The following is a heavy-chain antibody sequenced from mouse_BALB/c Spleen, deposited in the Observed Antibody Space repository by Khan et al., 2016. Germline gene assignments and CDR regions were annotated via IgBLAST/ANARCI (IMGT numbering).Heavy chain of an antibody. CDR2: ISYSGST. J-gene: IGHJ2*01. CDR1: GYSITSGYG. CDR3: ARTARIKY. V-gene: IGHV3-2*02. D-gene: IGHD1-2*01. Sequence: EVQLQESGPGLVKPSQSLSLTCTVTGYSITSGYGWNWIRQFPGNQLEWMGYISYSGSTNYNPSLQSRIFIIRNTSKKQFFLPLNSGTTEDTATYYCARTARIKYWGQGTTLTFSS.